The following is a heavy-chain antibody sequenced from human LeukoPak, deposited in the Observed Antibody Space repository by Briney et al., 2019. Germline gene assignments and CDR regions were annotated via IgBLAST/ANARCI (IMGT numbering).Heavy chain of an antibody. CDR2: ISYDGSNK. V-gene: IGHV3-30*18. CDR3: AKDLYLTGYSFDY. Sequence: GGSLRLSCAASGFTFSTYSMNWVRQAPGKGLEWVAVISYDGSNKYYADSVKGRFTISRDSSKNTLYLQMNSLRAEDTAVYYCAKDLYLTGYSFDYWGQGTLVTVSS. CDR1: GFTFSTYS. D-gene: IGHD3-9*01. J-gene: IGHJ4*02.